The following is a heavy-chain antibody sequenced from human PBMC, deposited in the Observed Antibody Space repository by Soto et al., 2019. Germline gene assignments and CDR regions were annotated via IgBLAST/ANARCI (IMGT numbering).Heavy chain of an antibody. Sequence: QVQLVQSGAEVKKPGSSVKVSCKASGGTFSSYTISWVRQAPGQGHEWMGRIIPILGIANYAQKFQGRVTITADKSTSTAYMELSSLRSEDTAVYYCARFRGSYGMDVWGQGTTVTVSS. CDR1: GGTFSSYT. CDR2: IIPILGIA. V-gene: IGHV1-69*02. CDR3: ARFRGSYGMDV. D-gene: IGHD3-10*01. J-gene: IGHJ6*02.